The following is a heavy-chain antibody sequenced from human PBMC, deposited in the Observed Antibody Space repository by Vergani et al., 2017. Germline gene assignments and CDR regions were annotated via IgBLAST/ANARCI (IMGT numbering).Heavy chain of an antibody. CDR3: AITKSSSWYGDNWFDP. CDR1: GGSISSSSYY. D-gene: IGHD6-13*01. CDR2: IYYSGST. Sequence: QLQLQESGPGLVKPSETLSLTCTVSGGSISSSSYYWGWIRQPPGKGLEWIGSIYYSGSTYYNPSLKSRVTISVDTSKNQFSLKLTSVTAADTAVYYCAITKSSSWYGDNWFDPWGQGTLVTVAS. J-gene: IGHJ5*02. V-gene: IGHV4-39*01.